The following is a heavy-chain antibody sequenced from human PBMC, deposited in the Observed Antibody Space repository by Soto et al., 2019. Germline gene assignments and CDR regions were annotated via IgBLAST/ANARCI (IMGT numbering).Heavy chain of an antibody. CDR3: ARDLAKGGGSAGFDY. D-gene: IGHD1-26*01. CDR1: RDTCPANY. J-gene: IGHJ4*02. CDR2: ITDNSGGT. V-gene: IGHV1-2*02. Sequence: AAVQGSCKACRDTCPANYRHCVRQAPGQGLERKGGITDNSGGTNYPHKVHGRVTMTRDTSLSTVYMTLTRVTSVDTAVYYCARDLAKGGGSAGFDYWGQGTLVTVSS.